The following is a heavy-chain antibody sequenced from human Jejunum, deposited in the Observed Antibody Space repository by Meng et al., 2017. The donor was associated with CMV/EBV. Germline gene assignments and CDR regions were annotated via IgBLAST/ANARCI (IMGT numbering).Heavy chain of an antibody. V-gene: IGHV5-51*01. J-gene: IGHJ5*02. Sequence: TNYGIGWVRQMAGKGPEWMGIIYPADSDTRYSPAFQGQVTISADKSISTAFLQWSSLKASDTAMYYCARGAGRITVFGVVMSWFDPWGQGTLVTVSS. CDR1: TNYG. D-gene: IGHD3-3*01. CDR2: IYPADSDT. CDR3: ARGAGRITVFGVVMSWFDP.